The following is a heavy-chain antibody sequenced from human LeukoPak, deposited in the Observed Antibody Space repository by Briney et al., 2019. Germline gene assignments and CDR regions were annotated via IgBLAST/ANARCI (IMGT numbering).Heavy chain of an antibody. CDR1: GYTFTSYA. D-gene: IGHD1-26*01. V-gene: IGHV7-4-1*02. Sequence: ASVKVSCKASGYTFTSYAMNWVRQAPGQGLEWMGWINTNTGNPTYAQGFTGRFVLSLDTSVSTAYLQISSLKAEDTAVYYCARAQPVGAAIYYYYYMDVWGKGTTVTVSS. CDR3: ARAQPVGAAIYYYYYMDV. CDR2: INTNTGNP. J-gene: IGHJ6*03.